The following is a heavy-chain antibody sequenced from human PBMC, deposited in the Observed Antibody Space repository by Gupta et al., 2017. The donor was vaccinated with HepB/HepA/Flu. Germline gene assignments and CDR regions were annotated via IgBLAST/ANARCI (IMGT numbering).Heavy chain of an antibody. D-gene: IGHD1-7*01. V-gene: IGHV3-30*18. CDR1: GFTFSSYG. J-gene: IGHJ4*02. CDR3: AKDSTGTRSYFDY. CDR2: ISYDGSNK. Sequence: QVLLVESGGGVVQPGRSLRLPCPASGFTFSSYGMPRVRQAPGKGLEWVAVISYDGSNKYYADSVKGRFTISRDNSKNTLYLQMNSLRAEDTAVYYCAKDSTGTRSYFDYWGQGTLVTVSS.